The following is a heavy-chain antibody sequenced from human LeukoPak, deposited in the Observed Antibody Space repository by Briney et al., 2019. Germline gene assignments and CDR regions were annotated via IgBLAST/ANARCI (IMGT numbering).Heavy chain of an antibody. CDR3: ARGPLIAAAGTW. Sequence: SGGSLRLSCAASGFTFSSYWMSWGRQAPGEGLEWVAKINQDGTEKAYVDSVRGRFTISRDNAKNSLFLQMNSLRAEDTAVYYCARGPLIAAAGTWWGQGTLVTVSS. D-gene: IGHD6-13*01. CDR2: INQDGTEK. CDR1: GFTFSSYW. V-gene: IGHV3-7*03. J-gene: IGHJ4*02.